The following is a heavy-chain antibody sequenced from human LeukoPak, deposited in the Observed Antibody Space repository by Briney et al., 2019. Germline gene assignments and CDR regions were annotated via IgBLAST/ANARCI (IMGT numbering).Heavy chain of an antibody. D-gene: IGHD3-9*01. Sequence: LTGGSLRLSCAASGFTFSSYAMSWVRQAPGKGLEGVSAISGSGGSTYYADSVKGRFTISGDNSKNTLYLQMNSLRAEDTAVYYCAKDLGDYDILTGYFPFVYWGQGTLVTVSS. J-gene: IGHJ4*02. CDR3: AKDLGDYDILTGYFPFVY. CDR1: GFTFSSYA. CDR2: ISGSGGST. V-gene: IGHV3-23*01.